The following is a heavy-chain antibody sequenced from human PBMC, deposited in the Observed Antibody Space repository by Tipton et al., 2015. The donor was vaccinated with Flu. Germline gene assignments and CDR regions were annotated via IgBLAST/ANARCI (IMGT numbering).Heavy chain of an antibody. V-gene: IGHV4-39*06. D-gene: IGHD3-10*01. CDR1: GDSISSSSYY. J-gene: IGHJ6*02. Sequence: TLSLTCTVSGDSISSSSYYRGWIRQPPGMGLEWIGIIYYSGTTSYNPSLRSRVTISEDTSKNQFALRVNSVTAADAAVYYCARGRFGGYGMDVWGQGTTVTVSS. CDR3: ARGRFGGYGMDV. CDR2: IYYSGTT.